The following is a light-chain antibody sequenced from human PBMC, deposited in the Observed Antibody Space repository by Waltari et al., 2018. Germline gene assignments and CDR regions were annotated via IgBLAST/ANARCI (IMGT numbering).Light chain of an antibody. CDR3: QQRSNSGT. V-gene: IGKV3-11*01. CDR1: QSVSSY. J-gene: IGKJ4*01. Sequence: EIVLTQSPATLSLSPGESATLSCRASQSVSSYLAWYQQKPGQAPRLLIYDASNRATGIPARFSGSGSGTYFTLTISGQGPEDVAVYYCQQRSNSGTFGGGTKVEIK. CDR2: DAS.